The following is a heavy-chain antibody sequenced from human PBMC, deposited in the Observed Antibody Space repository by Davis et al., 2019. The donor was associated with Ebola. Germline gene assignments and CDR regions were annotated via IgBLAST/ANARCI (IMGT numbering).Heavy chain of an antibody. V-gene: IGHV1-2*04. CDR2: INPNSGGT. J-gene: IGHJ6*02. Sequence: ASVKVSCKASGYTFTGYYMHWMRQAPGQGLEWMGWINPNSGGTNYAQKFQGWVTMTRDTSISTAYMELSRLRSDDTAVYYCARIGDSRYYYGMDVWGQGTTVTVSS. CDR3: ARIGDSRYYYGMDV. CDR1: GYTFTGYY. D-gene: IGHD4-17*01.